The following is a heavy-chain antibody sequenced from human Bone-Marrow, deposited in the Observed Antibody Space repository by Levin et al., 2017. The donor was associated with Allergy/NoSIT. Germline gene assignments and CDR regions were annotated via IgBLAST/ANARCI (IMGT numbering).Heavy chain of an antibody. J-gene: IGHJ4*02. Sequence: PSASVKVSCKASGYTFTTSYIHWVRQAPGQGLEYMGIISPSGGSTTYTQKFQGRVTMTSDTSTSTVYMELSSLRSEDTAVYYCARDASPMARTWRYFVYWGQGTLVTVSS. CDR2: ISPSGGST. D-gene: IGHD3-10*01. CDR3: ARDASPMARTWRYFVY. CDR1: GYTFTTSY. V-gene: IGHV1-46*01.